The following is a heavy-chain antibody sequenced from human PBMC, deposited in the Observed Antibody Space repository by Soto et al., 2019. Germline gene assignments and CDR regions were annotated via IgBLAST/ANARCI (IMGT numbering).Heavy chain of an antibody. CDR2: IKQDGSEK. CDR1: GFSFSSYW. Sequence: GGSLRLSCAVSGFSFSSYWMSWVRQAPGKGLEWVANIKQDGSEKYYVDSMKGRFTIFRGNAKNSLYLQMNSLGAEDTAVYYCAREGIAVASDAFDIWGQGTMVTVS. V-gene: IGHV3-7*01. J-gene: IGHJ3*02. CDR3: AREGIAVASDAFDI. D-gene: IGHD6-19*01.